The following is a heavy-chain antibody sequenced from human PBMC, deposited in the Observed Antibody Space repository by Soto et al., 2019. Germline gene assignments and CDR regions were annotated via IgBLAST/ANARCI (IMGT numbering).Heavy chain of an antibody. D-gene: IGHD1-7*01. Sequence: EVQLVDSGGGLVQPGGSLRLSCAASEFTFRSYWMHWVRQSPGTGLVWVSRISGDGSSTNYADSVKGRFTISRDNAKNTVYLQIDSLRAEDTAVYYCARSLPGTYGAFDLWGQGTMVTVSS. V-gene: IGHV3-74*01. CDR1: EFTFRSYW. CDR2: ISGDGSST. J-gene: IGHJ3*01. CDR3: ARSLPGTYGAFDL.